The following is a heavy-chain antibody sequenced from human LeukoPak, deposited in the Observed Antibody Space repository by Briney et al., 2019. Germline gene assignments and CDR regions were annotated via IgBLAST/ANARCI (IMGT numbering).Heavy chain of an antibody. Sequence: PSETLSLTCTVSGGSIISSAYYWGWIRQPAWKGLEWIGRIYTSGSTNYNPSLKSRVTMSVDTSKNQFSLKLSSVTAADTAVYYCARGFGSIGFGELLSPFDYWGQGTLVTVSS. D-gene: IGHD3-10*01. J-gene: IGHJ4*02. CDR3: ARGFGSIGFGELLSPFDY. CDR1: GGSIISSAYY. CDR2: IYTSGST. V-gene: IGHV4-61*02.